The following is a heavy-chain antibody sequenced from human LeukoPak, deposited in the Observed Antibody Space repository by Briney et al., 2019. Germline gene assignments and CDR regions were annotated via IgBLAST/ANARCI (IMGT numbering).Heavy chain of an antibody. CDR3: AGKAAAGTSFFDY. CDR2: IYYSGST. D-gene: IGHD6-13*01. CDR1: GGSISNYY. V-gene: IGHV4-59*01. Sequence: TSETLSLTCTVSGGSISNYYWSWIRQPPGKGLEWIGYIYYSGSTNYNPSLKSRVTISVDTSKNQFSLKLRSVTAADTAAYYCAGKAAAGTSFFDYWGQGTLVTVSS. J-gene: IGHJ4*02.